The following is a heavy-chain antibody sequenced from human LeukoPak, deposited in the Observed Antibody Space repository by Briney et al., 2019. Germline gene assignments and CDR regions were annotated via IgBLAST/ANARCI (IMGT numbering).Heavy chain of an antibody. CDR2: IYYSGST. CDR1: GGSISSSSYY. V-gene: IGHV4-39*01. Sequence: PSETLSLTCTVSGGSISSSSYYWGWIRQPPGKGLEWIGSIYYSGSTYYIPSLKSRVTISVDTSKNQFSLKLSSMTAADTAVYYCARHRIAAVDDALDIWGQGTMVTVSS. D-gene: IGHD6-25*01. J-gene: IGHJ3*02. CDR3: ARHRIAAVDDALDI.